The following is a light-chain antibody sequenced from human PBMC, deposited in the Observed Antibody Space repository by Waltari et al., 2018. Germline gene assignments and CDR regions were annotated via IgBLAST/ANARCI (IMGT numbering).Light chain of an antibody. J-gene: IGKJ1*01. Sequence: DIEMTQSPSSLSASVGDTVTITCRASQTISSYLSWYQQKPGTVPKLLIHGASNLEGGVPLGFSSSGAGTDFILTITSLRPEDFGAYYCLQTYETLWTFGQGTRVEIK. CDR3: LQTYETLWT. V-gene: IGKV1-39*01. CDR1: QTISSY. CDR2: GAS.